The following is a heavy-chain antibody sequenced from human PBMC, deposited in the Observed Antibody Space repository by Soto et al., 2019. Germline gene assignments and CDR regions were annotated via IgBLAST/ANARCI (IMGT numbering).Heavy chain of an antibody. CDR3: AKGGSSGWFYFDF. J-gene: IGHJ4*02. V-gene: IGHV3-23*01. CDR1: GFTFGTYA. Sequence: PGGSLRLSCAASGFTFGTYAMNWVRQAPGKGLEWVSSTPGSGGSAYYADSVRGRFTISRDNSKNTVYLQLDSLRPEDSATYYCAKGGSSGWFYFDFWGQGTQVTVSS. CDR2: TPGSGGSA. D-gene: IGHD6-19*01.